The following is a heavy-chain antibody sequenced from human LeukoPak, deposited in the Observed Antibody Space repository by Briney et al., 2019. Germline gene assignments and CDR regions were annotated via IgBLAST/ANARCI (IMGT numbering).Heavy chain of an antibody. V-gene: IGHV3-7*05. CDR3: VMDMDV. CDR1: GFILSSYW. J-gene: IGHJ6*02. CDR2: IKEDGSAK. Sequence: PGGSLRLSCAASGFILSSYWMNWVRQAPGKGLEWVANIKEDGSAKYYVDSVKGRFTISRDNAKNSLYLQMNSLRAEDTAVYYCVMDMDVWGQGTTVTVSS.